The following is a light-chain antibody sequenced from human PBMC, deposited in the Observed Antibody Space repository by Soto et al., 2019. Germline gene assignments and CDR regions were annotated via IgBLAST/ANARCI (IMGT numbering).Light chain of an antibody. CDR2: GNR. J-gene: IGLJ2*01. V-gene: IGLV1-40*01. Sequence: QSVLTQPASVSGAPGQRVAISCTGTSSNIGANYDVHWYQQLPGAAPKLLIYGNRNRPSGVPDRFSGSKSGTSASLAITGLQPEDEAVYYCQSYDSGLRGSVLFGGGTQLTVL. CDR1: SSNIGANYD. CDR3: QSYDSGLRGSVL.